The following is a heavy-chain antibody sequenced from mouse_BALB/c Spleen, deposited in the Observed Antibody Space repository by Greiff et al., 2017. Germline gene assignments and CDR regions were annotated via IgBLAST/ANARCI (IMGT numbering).Heavy chain of an antibody. CDR1: GYAFSSSW. D-gene: IGHD4-1*02. Sequence: QVQLQPSGPELVKPGASVKISCQASGYAFSSSWMNWVKQRPGQGLEWIGRIYPGDGDTNYNGKFKGKATLTADKSSSTAYMQLSSLTSVDSAVYFCARIWATQLGYSIDYWGQGASVTVSS. V-gene: IGHV1-82*01. CDR3: ARIWATQLGYSIDY. J-gene: IGHJ4*01. CDR2: IYPGDGDT.